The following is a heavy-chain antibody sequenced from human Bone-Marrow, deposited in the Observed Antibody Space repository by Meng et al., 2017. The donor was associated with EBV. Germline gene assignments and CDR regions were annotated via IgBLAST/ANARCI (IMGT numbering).Heavy chain of an antibody. CDR1: GGLISSSNG. CDR3: ARDGYYYDSSGPQKSYYFDY. J-gene: IGHJ4*02. CDR2: IYHSGST. Sequence: VTLQESGPGLLKPSGTHAPTWAVSGGLISSSNGWSWVRQPPGKGLEWIGEIYHSGSTNYNPSLKSRVTISVDKSKNQFSLKLSSVTAADTAVYYCARDGYYYDSSGPQKSYYFDYWGQGTLVTVSS. V-gene: IGHV4-4*02. D-gene: IGHD3-22*01.